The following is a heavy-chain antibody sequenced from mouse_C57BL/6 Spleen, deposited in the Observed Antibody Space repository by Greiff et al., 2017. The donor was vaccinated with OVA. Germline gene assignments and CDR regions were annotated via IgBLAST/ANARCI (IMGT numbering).Heavy chain of an antibody. CDR1: GYSITSGYY. D-gene: IGHD2-3*01. J-gene: IGHJ2*01. CDR2: ISYDGSN. V-gene: IGHV3-6*01. Sequence: VQLKESGPGLVKPSQSLSLTCSVTGYSITSGYYWNWIRQFPGNKLEWMGYISYDGSNNYNPSLKNRISITRDTSKNQFFLKLNSVTTEDTATYYCAREDYDGYSDYWGQGTTLTVSS. CDR3: AREDYDGYSDY.